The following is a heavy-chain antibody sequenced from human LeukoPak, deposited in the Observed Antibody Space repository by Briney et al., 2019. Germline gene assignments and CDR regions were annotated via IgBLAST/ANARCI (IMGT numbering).Heavy chain of an antibody. D-gene: IGHD3-22*01. J-gene: IGHJ4*02. Sequence: SETLSLTCTVSGGSISSSSYYWGWIRQPPGKGLEWIGEINHSGSTNYNPSLKSRVTISVDTSKNQFSLKLSSVTAADTAVYYCARGIVVVRLFDYWGQGTLVTVSS. CDR3: ARGIVVVRLFDY. CDR1: GGSISSSSYY. V-gene: IGHV4-39*07. CDR2: INHSGST.